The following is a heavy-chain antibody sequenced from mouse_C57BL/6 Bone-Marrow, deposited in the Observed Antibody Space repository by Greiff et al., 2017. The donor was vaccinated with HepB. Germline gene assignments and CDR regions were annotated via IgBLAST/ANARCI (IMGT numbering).Heavy chain of an antibody. D-gene: IGHD1-1*01. V-gene: IGHV7-1*01. J-gene: IGHJ1*03. CDR2: SRNKANDYTT. CDR3: AREGSSYSYWYFDV. CDR1: GFTFSDFY. Sequence: EVQLVESGGGLVQSGRSLRLSCATSGFTFSDFYMEWVRQAPGKGLEWIAASRNKANDYTTEYSASVKGRFIVSRDTSQSILYLQMNALRAEDTAIYYCAREGSSYSYWYFDVWGTGTTVTVSS.